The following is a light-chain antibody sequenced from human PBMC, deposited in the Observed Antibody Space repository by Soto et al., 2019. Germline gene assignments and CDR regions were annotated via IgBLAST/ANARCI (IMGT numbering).Light chain of an antibody. V-gene: IGKV1-27*01. J-gene: IGKJ1*01. CDR1: QGISNS. CDR3: QKYNSAPWT. Sequence: DIQMTKSPSSLSTSGGDRVTITCRASQGISNSLSWYQQKPGQVPKLLIYAASTLQSGVPSRFSGSGSGTDFTRTISSLQPEDVATYYCQKYNSAPWTFGQGTQVEIK. CDR2: AAS.